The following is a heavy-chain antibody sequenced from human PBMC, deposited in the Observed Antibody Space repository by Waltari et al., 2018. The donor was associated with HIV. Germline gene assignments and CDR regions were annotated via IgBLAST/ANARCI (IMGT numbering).Heavy chain of an antibody. Sequence: QVQLQQWGAGLLKPSETLSLTCAVYGESFSGYYWSWIRQSPGKGLEWIGEINQSGSTNYNPSLKGRVTVSVDTSKSQFSLKLSSVTAADTAVYYCARGSDRDNSGWVDQFDYWGQGTLVTVSS. CDR2: INQSGST. CDR1: GESFSGYY. D-gene: IGHD6-19*01. V-gene: IGHV4-34*01. J-gene: IGHJ4*02. CDR3: ARGSDRDNSGWVDQFDY.